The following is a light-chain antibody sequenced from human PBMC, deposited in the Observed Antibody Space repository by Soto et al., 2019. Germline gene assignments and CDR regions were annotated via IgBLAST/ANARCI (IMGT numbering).Light chain of an antibody. CDR3: QQLNRFPRT. Sequence: DIQLTQSPSFLSASVGDRVTITCRASQDISSYLAWYQQRPGKVPRFLTHSASTLQSGVPSRFSATGSGTTFTLTISRLQPEDIATYYCQQLNRFPRTFGQGTKVEV. CDR1: QDISSY. J-gene: IGKJ1*01. CDR2: SAS. V-gene: IGKV1-9*01.